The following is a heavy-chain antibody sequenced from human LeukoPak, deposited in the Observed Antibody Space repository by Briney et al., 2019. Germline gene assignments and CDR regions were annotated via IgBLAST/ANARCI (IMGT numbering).Heavy chain of an antibody. J-gene: IGHJ4*02. V-gene: IGHV4-31*03. CDR1: GDSISSGGYY. CDR3: ARERMTTHYFDF. D-gene: IGHD4-11*01. CDR2: IYYSGST. Sequence: SQTLSLTCTVSGDSISSGGYYWRWIRQHPGKGLEWIGYIYYSGSTYYNPSLKSRVTISVDSSKKQFSLKLSSVTAADTAVYYCARERMTTHYFDFWGQGTLVTVSS.